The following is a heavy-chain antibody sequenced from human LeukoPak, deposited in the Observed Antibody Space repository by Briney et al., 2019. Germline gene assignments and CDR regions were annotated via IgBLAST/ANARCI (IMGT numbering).Heavy chain of an antibody. V-gene: IGHV3-30*04. CDR1: GFTFSSYA. J-gene: IGHJ4*02. CDR3: AKEGMTTASSFDY. D-gene: IGHD4-17*01. CDR2: ISYDGSNK. Sequence: GRSLRLSCAASGFTFSSYAMHWVRQAPGKGLEWVAVISYDGSNKYYADSVKGRFTISRDNSKNALYLQMNSLRAEDTAVYYCAKEGMTTASSFDYWGQGTLVTVSS.